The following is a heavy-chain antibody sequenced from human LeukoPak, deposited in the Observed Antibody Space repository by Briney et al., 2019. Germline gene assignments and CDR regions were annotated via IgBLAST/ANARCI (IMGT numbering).Heavy chain of an antibody. J-gene: IGHJ4*02. Sequence: EASVKVSCKASGYTFTSYGISWVRQAPGQGLEWMGWISAYNGNTNYAQKLQGRVTMTRDTSTSTVYMELSSLRSEDTAVYYCARAGYTGKFDYWGQGTLVTVSS. CDR1: GYTFTSYG. CDR3: ARAGYTGKFDY. CDR2: ISAYNGNT. V-gene: IGHV1-18*01. D-gene: IGHD6-13*01.